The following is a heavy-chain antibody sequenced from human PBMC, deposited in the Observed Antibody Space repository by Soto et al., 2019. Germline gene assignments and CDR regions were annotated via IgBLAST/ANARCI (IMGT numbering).Heavy chain of an antibody. J-gene: IGHJ4*02. CDR1: GYTFTSYG. Sequence: QVQLVQSGAEVKKPGASVKVSCKASGYTFTSYGINLVRQAPGQGPEGMGWISAYNGNTNYAQKLQGKVTMTTDPSTSTDYMELRSLRSVDTAVYYCARGATYYYDRSGGTEVDYWGQGTLVTVSS. V-gene: IGHV1-18*01. CDR3: ARGATYYYDRSGGTEVDY. CDR2: ISAYNGNT. D-gene: IGHD3-22*01.